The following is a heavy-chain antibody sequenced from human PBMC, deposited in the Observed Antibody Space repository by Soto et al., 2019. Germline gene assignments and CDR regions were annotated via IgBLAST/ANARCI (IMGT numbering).Heavy chain of an antibody. D-gene: IGHD3-22*01. V-gene: IGHV3-23*01. CDR1: GFTFSSYA. CDR2: ISGSGGST. Sequence: PGGSLRLSCAASGFTFSSYAMSWVRQAPGKGLEWVSAISGSGGSTYYADSVKGRFTISRDNSKNTLYLQMNSLRAEDTVVYYCAKDWSRYYDSSGYYYRGYWYFDLWGRGTLVTVSS. CDR3: AKDWSRYYDSSGYYYRGYWYFDL. J-gene: IGHJ2*01.